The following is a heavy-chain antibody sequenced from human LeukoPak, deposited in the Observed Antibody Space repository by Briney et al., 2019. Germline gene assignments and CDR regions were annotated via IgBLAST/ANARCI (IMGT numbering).Heavy chain of an antibody. J-gene: IGHJ4*02. D-gene: IGHD1-26*01. CDR2: IYYSGNT. Sequence: SETLSLTCTVSGGSISTYFWSWVRQPPGKGLEWIGYIYYSGNTNYNPSLKSRVTISVDASKNQFSLKLSSVTAADTAIYYCARRYSGHYSGHFDYWGQGTLVTVSS. V-gene: IGHV4-59*08. CDR1: GGSISTYF. CDR3: ARRYSGHYSGHFDY.